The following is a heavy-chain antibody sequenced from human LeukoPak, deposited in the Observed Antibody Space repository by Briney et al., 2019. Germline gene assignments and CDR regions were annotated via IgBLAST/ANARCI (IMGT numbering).Heavy chain of an antibody. D-gene: IGHD4-17*01. CDR2: ISGSGGST. J-gene: IGHJ6*02. V-gene: IGHV3-23*01. CDR1: GFTFSSYA. Sequence: GGSLRLSCAASGFTFSSYAMSWVRQAPGKGLEWVSAISGSGGSTYYADSVKGRFTISRDNSKNTLYLQVNSLRAEDTAVYYCAKAQLRSGYYGMDVWGQGTTVTVSS. CDR3: AKAQLRSGYYGMDV.